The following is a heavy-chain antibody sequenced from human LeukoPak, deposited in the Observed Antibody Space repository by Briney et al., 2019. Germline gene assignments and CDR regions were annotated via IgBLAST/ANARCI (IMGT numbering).Heavy chain of an antibody. CDR2: INPSGGNT. V-gene: IGHV1-46*01. CDR3: ARGGVGATPDY. CDR1: GYTFTSYY. Sequence: ASVKVSCKASGYTFTSYYMHWVRQAPGQGLEWMGIINPSGGNTRYAQKFQGRVTITADESTSTAYMELSSLRSEDTAVYYCARGGVGATPDYWGQGTLVTVSS. D-gene: IGHD1-26*01. J-gene: IGHJ4*02.